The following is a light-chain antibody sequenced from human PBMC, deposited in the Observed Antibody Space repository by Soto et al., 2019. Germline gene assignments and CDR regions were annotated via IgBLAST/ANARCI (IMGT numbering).Light chain of an antibody. CDR1: QSVSYN. V-gene: IGKV1-39*01. J-gene: IGKJ4*01. CDR3: HQSYSIAPLT. CDR2: AAS. Sequence: DIQMTQSPASLSSFTGDRVTISCRASQSVSYNLTWYQQNAGKAPKLLIYAASTLQGGGPSRIRGSGSGTDFTLTISSLQPADDATDYCHQSYSIAPLTFGEGTMVDI.